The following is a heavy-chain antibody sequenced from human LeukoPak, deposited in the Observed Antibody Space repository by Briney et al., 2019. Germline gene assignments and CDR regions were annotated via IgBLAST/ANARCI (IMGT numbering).Heavy chain of an antibody. CDR2: ISYDGSNK. CDR3: AKEGHKHGIPYFDC. CDR1: GFTFSSYA. Sequence: GGSLRLSCAASGFTFSSYAMHWVRQAPGKGLEWVAVISYDGSNKYYADSAKGRFTISRDNSRNTLYLQMNSLRADDTAVYYCAKEGHKHGIPYFDCWGQGALVTVSS. J-gene: IGHJ4*02. V-gene: IGHV3-30-3*01. D-gene: IGHD2-8*01.